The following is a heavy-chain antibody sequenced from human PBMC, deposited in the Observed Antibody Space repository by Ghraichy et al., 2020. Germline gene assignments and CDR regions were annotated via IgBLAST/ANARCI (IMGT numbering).Heavy chain of an antibody. Sequence: SNAEINHSRNTNYNPSLKSRVTISVDTSKNQFSLKLSSVTAADTAVYYCARGGGVATSFLYYWGQGT. V-gene: IGHV4-34*01. CDR2: INHSRNT. CDR3: ARGGGVATSFLYY. J-gene: IGHJ4*02. D-gene: IGHD5-12*01.